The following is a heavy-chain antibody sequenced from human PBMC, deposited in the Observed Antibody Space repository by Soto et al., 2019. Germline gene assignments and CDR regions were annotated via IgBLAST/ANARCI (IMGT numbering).Heavy chain of an antibody. CDR3: ARHHMAATDMYFDY. V-gene: IGHV4-31*03. Sequence: QVQLQESGPGVVKPLQTLSLTCTVSGVSISSGGYYWSWIRQHPGKGLEWIGYIYDNDSTYYNPSLKRRVTMSVETSRNQISLKLSSVTAADTAVYYCARHHMAATDMYFDYWGQGTLVTASA. D-gene: IGHD6-19*01. J-gene: IGHJ4*02. CDR2: IYDNDST. CDR1: GVSISSGGYY.